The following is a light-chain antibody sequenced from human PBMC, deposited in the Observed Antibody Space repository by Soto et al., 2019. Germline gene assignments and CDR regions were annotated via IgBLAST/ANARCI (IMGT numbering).Light chain of an antibody. J-gene: IGKJ4*01. CDR3: QQRSNWLT. CDR2: DAS. CDR1: QSVSSY. V-gene: IGKV3-11*01. Sequence: EIVLTQSPATLSLSPGERAILSCRASQSVSSYLAWYQQKPGQAPRLLIYDASNRATGIPARFSGSGSGTDFTLTISSLEPEDFAVYDCQQRSNWLTFGGGTKVEIK.